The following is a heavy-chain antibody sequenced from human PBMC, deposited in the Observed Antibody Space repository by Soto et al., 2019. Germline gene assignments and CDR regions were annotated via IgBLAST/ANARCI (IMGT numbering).Heavy chain of an antibody. CDR2: IKRDGSAS. Sequence: EVQLVESGGGLVQPGESLRLSCAASGFSFTSHWMSWVRQAPGKGLEWVATIKRDGSASYYLGSVKGRFTISRDNANDSLFLEMTSLRAEDTAGYYCARDQGREILASAFDFWGQGTKVTVSS. J-gene: IGHJ3*01. D-gene: IGHD5-12*01. CDR1: GFSFTSHW. CDR3: ARDQGREILASAFDF. V-gene: IGHV3-7*01.